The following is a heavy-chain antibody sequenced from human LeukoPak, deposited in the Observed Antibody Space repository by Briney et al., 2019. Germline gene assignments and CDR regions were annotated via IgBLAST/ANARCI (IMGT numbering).Heavy chain of an antibody. Sequence: SETLSLACTVSGGSISSYYWSWIRQPPGKGLEWIGYIYYSGSTNYNPSLKSRVTISVDTSKNQFSLKLSSVTAADTAVYYCARDGYSSSWYHMDVWGKGTTVTVSS. CDR2: IYYSGST. V-gene: IGHV4-59*01. J-gene: IGHJ6*03. CDR1: GGSISSYY. D-gene: IGHD6-13*01. CDR3: ARDGYSSSWYHMDV.